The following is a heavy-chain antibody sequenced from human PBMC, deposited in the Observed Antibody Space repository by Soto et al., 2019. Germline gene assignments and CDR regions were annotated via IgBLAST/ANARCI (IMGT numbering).Heavy chain of an antibody. J-gene: IGHJ6*03. CDR1: GYTFTSYD. D-gene: IGHD2-2*01. CDR3: ARVVVVPAADVKSYYYYYYMDV. Sequence: GASVKVSCKASGYTFTSYDINWVRQATGQGLEWMGWMNPNSGNTGYAQKFQGRVTMTRNTSISTAYMELSSLRSEDTAVYYCARVVVVPAADVKSYYYYYYMDVWGKGTTVTV. CDR2: MNPNSGNT. V-gene: IGHV1-8*01.